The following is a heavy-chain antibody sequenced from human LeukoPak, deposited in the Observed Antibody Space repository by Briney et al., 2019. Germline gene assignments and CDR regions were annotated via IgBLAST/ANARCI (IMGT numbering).Heavy chain of an antibody. CDR1: GFTFSSYS. Sequence: GGSLRLSCAASGFTFSSYSMNWVRQAPGKGLEWVSSISSSSSYIYYADSVKGRFTISRDNAKNSLYLQMNSLKTEDTAVYYCTTDHGDHAFDIWGRGTMVTVSS. J-gene: IGHJ3*02. CDR2: ISSSSSYI. CDR3: TTDHGDHAFDI. V-gene: IGHV3-21*03. D-gene: IGHD4-17*01.